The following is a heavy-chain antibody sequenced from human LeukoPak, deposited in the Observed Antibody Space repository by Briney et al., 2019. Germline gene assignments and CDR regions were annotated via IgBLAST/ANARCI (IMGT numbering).Heavy chain of an antibody. CDR3: ARYLVPYCGGDCYSDFDY. Sequence: GGSLRLSCVASGFAFSNYNMNWVRQAPGKGLEWVSSISSGGSYIYYADSVKGRFIISRDNAKNSLYLQMNSLRAEDTAVYYCARYLVPYCGGDCYSDFDYWGQGTLVTASS. CDR2: ISSGGSYI. J-gene: IGHJ4*02. V-gene: IGHV3-21*01. CDR1: GFAFSNYN. D-gene: IGHD2-21*02.